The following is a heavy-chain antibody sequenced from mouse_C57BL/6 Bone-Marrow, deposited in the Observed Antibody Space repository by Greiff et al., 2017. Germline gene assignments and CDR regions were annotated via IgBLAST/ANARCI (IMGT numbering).Heavy chain of an antibody. CDR3: TRDHVYYYGSKGAWFAY. CDR2: ISSGGDYI. V-gene: IGHV5-9-1*02. D-gene: IGHD1-1*01. J-gene: IGHJ3*01. CDR1: GFTFSSYA. Sequence: EVKLVESGEGLVKPGGSLKLSCAASGFTFSSYAMSWVRQTPEKRLEWVAYISSGGDYIYYADTVKGRVTISRDNARNTLYLQMRSLKSEDTAMYYCTRDHVYYYGSKGAWFAYWGQGTLVTVSA.